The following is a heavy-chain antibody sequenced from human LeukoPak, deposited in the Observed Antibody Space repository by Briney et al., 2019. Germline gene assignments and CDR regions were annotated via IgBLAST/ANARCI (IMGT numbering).Heavy chain of an antibody. CDR1: GYTLTELS. D-gene: IGHD3-3*01. Sequence: ASVKVSCKVSGYTLTELSMHWVRQAPGKGLEWMGGFDPEDGETIYAQKFQGRVTMTEGTSTDTAYMELSSLRSEDTAVYYCATVHLYYDFWSGQPEYYFDYWGQGTLVTVSS. CDR3: ATVHLYYDFWSGQPEYYFDY. J-gene: IGHJ4*02. V-gene: IGHV1-24*01. CDR2: FDPEDGET.